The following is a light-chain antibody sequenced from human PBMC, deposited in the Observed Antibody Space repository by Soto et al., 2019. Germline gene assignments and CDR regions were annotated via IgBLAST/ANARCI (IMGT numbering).Light chain of an antibody. CDR3: QQYNNWPIT. Sequence: EVVLMQSPGTLSLSPGERATLFCRASQSVSSRYVAWYQQKPGQAPRLLIYGASTRATGISARFSGSGSGTEFTLTISSLQSEDFAVYYCQQYNNWPITFGQGTRLEIK. CDR1: QSVSSRY. V-gene: IGKV3-15*01. J-gene: IGKJ5*01. CDR2: GAS.